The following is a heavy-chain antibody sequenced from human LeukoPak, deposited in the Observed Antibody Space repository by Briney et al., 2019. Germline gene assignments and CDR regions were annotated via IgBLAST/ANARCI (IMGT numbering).Heavy chain of an antibody. V-gene: IGHV1-2*02. Sequence: ASVTVSCKASGYTFTSYDINWVRQAAGQGREWMGWINPNSGGTNYAQKFQGRVTMTRDTSISTAYMELSRLRSDDTAVYYCARITRCCTSGVCYYYFDYWGQGTLVTVSS. CDR3: ARITRCCTSGVCYYYFDY. CDR2: INPNSGGT. CDR1: GYTFTSYD. D-gene: IGHD2-8*01. J-gene: IGHJ4*02.